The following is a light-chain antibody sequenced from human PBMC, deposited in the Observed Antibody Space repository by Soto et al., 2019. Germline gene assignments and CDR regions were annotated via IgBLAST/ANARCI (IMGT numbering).Light chain of an antibody. J-gene: IGKJ2*01. CDR3: QHFGRATPGVYP. Sequence: EIVLTQSPGTLSLSPGERATLSCRARQSVSSSYLAWYQQKSGQAPRLLIYGASSRATGIPDRFSGSGTRTDFTLTISRLEPEEFAEYYCQHFGRATPGVYPVGQGTKVEIK. CDR2: GAS. V-gene: IGKV3-20*01. CDR1: QSVSSSY.